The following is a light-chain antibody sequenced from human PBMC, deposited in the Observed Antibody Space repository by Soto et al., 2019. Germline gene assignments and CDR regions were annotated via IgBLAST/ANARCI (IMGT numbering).Light chain of an antibody. J-gene: IGKJ1*01. Sequence: EIVLTQSPGTLSLSPGERATLSCRASQSVSSSYFAWSQQKPGQAPRRLIYGASSRATGIPDRFSGSGSGTDFTLTISRLEPEDFAVYYCQQDGSSPTFGQGTKVDI. CDR2: GAS. CDR3: QQDGSSPT. CDR1: QSVSSSY. V-gene: IGKV3-20*01.